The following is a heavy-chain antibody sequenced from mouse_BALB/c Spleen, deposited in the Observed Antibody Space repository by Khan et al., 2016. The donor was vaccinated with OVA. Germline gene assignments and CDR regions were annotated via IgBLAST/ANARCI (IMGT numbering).Heavy chain of an antibody. Sequence: EVELVQSGPGLVKPSQSLSLTCTVTGYSITSEYAWNWIRQFPGNKLEWMGYINYSGNTRFNPSLKSRTSITRDTSKNQFFLQLNCVTTEDTATYYCARKDYNDYDPFPYWGQGTLVTVSA. CDR3: ARKDYNDYDPFPY. J-gene: IGHJ3*01. D-gene: IGHD2-4*01. CDR1: GYSITSEYA. CDR2: INYSGNT. V-gene: IGHV3-2*02.